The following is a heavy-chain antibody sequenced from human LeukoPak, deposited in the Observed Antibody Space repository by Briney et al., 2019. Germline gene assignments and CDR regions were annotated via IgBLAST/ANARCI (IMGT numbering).Heavy chain of an antibody. Sequence: WGSLRLSRAASGFTFDDNGMSWVRQAQGQGLEWVSGLNWNGGSTGYADSVKGRFTISRDNAKNSLYLQMNSLRAEDTALYYCARDEYCSSTSCYPFDYWGQGTLVTVSS. V-gene: IGHV3-20*04. CDR1: GFTFDDNG. D-gene: IGHD2-2*01. J-gene: IGHJ4*02. CDR3: ARDEYCSSTSCYPFDY. CDR2: LNWNGGST.